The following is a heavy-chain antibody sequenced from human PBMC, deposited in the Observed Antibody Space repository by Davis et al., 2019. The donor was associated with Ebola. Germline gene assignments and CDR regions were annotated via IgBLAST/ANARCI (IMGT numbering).Heavy chain of an antibody. D-gene: IGHD5-18*01. CDR2: ISSSGSTI. CDR3: ARDRSGYSYGIFDY. CDR1: GFTFSAYY. J-gene: IGHJ4*02. Sequence: GGSLRLSGAASGFTFSAYYMSWIRQAPGKGLEWVSYISSSGSTIYYADSVKGRFTISRDNAKNSLYLQMNSLRAEDTAVYYCARDRSGYSYGIFDYWGQGTLVTVSS. V-gene: IGHV3-11*04.